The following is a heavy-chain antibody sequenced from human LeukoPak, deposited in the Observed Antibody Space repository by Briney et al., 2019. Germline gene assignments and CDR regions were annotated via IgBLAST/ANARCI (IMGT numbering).Heavy chain of an antibody. D-gene: IGHD3-10*01. J-gene: IGHJ4*02. CDR1: GGSISSSSYY. V-gene: IGHV4-39*07. Sequence: SETLSLTCTVSGGSISSSSYYWGWIRQPPGKGLEWIGSIYYSGSTYYNPSLKSRVTISVDTSKNQFSLKLSSVTAADTAVYYCARATMGSGSYLPGYFDYWGQGTLVTVSS. CDR3: ARATMGSGSYLPGYFDY. CDR2: IYYSGST.